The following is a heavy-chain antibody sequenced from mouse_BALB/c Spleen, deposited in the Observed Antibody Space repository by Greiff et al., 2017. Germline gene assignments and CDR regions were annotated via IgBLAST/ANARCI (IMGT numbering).Heavy chain of an antibody. Sequence: VQLKESGPGLVKPSQSLSLTCSVTGYSITSGYYWNWIRQFPGNKLEWMGYISYDGSNNYNPSLKNRISITRDTSKNQFFLKLNSVTTEDTATYYCAREGDYDLYYAMDYWGQGTSVTVSS. D-gene: IGHD2-4*01. CDR3: AREGDYDLYYAMDY. V-gene: IGHV3-6*02. CDR1: GYSITSGYY. CDR2: ISYDGSN. J-gene: IGHJ4*01.